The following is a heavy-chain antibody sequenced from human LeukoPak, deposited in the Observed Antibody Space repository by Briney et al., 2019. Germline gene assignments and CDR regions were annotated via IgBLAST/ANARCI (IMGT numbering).Heavy chain of an antibody. CDR3: AKDKRYYDSSGYYSYYFDY. CDR1: GFIFSSYS. V-gene: IGHV3-9*01. D-gene: IGHD3-22*01. J-gene: IGHJ4*02. CDR2: ISWNSGSI. Sequence: GGSLRLSCAASGFIFSSYSMSWVRQIPGKGLEWVSGISWNSGSIGYADSVKGRFTISRDNAKNSLYLQMNSLRAEDTALYYCAKDKRYYDSSGYYSYYFDYWGQGTLVTVSS.